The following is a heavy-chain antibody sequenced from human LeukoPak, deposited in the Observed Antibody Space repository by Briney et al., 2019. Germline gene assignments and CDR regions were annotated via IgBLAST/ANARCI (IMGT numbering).Heavy chain of an antibody. CDR3: QSRFLEWLLDY. J-gene: IGHJ4*02. CDR2: IYDSGST. Sequence: SETLSLTCTVSGGSISSNNYFWGWIRQPPGKGLEWIGSIYDSGSTYYNPSLKSRVTISVDTSKNQFSLKLNSVAAADTAMYYCQSRFLEWLLDYWGQGTLVTVSS. V-gene: IGHV4-39*01. CDR1: GGSISSNNYF. D-gene: IGHD3-3*01.